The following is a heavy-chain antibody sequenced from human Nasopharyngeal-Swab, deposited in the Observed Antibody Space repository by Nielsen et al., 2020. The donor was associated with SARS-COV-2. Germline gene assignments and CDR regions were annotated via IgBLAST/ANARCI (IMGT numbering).Heavy chain of an antibody. J-gene: IGHJ4*02. Sequence: GRSLRLSCATSGSTFSPYTMTWVRQAPGKGLQWISYITSGNSVQYADSVRGRFTISRDNAKNSLYLQMNSLTAEDTAVYYCARERGGGYGDYWGQGTLVTVSS. D-gene: IGHD5-12*01. CDR2: ITSGNSV. V-gene: IGHV3-48*04. CDR1: GSTFSPYT. CDR3: ARERGGGYGDY.